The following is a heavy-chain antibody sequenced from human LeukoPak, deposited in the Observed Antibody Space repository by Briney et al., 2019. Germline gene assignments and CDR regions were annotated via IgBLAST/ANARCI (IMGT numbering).Heavy chain of an antibody. D-gene: IGHD3-3*01. V-gene: IGHV1-69*05. Sequence: SVKVSCKASGGTFSSYAISWVRQAPGQGLEWMGGIIPIFGTANYAQKFQGRVTITTDESTGTAYMELSSLRSEDTAVYYCASSKPDFWSGRKGYYFDYWGQGTLVTVSS. CDR2: IIPIFGTA. CDR3: ASSKPDFWSGRKGYYFDY. J-gene: IGHJ4*02. CDR1: GGTFSSYA.